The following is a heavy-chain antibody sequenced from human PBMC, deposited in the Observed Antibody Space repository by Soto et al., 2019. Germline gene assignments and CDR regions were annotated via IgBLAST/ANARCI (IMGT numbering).Heavy chain of an antibody. Sequence: LRLSCAASGFTFSSYAMSWVRQAPGKGLEWVSAISGSGGSTYYADSVKGRFTISRDNSKNTLYLQMNSLRAEDTAVYYCAKEIAPSGYYDSSGAFDYWGQGTLVTVSS. D-gene: IGHD3-22*01. CDR3: AKEIAPSGYYDSSGAFDY. J-gene: IGHJ4*02. V-gene: IGHV3-23*01. CDR2: ISGSGGST. CDR1: GFTFSSYA.